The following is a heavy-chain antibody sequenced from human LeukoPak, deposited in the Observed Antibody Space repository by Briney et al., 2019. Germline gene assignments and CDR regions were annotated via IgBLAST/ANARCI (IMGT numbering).Heavy chain of an antibody. CDR3: ANRVAQHDS. CDR1: GFTFSDYY. J-gene: IGHJ5*02. Sequence: GGSLRLSCAASGFTFSDYYMSWIRQAPGKGLEWVSSISSSSSYIYYADSVKGRFTISRDNAKNTLYLQMNSLTAEDTGVYYCANRVAQHDSWGQGTLVTVSS. V-gene: IGHV3-11*03. D-gene: IGHD3-16*01. CDR2: ISSSSSYI.